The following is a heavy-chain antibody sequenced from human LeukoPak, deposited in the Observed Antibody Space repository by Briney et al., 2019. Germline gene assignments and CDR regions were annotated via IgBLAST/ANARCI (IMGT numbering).Heavy chain of an antibody. CDR1: GGSISSSSYY. V-gene: IGHV4-39*07. D-gene: IGHD3-10*01. CDR2: IYYSGST. J-gene: IGHJ4*02. CDR3: AREVEWKSYFDY. Sequence: SETLSLTCTVSGGSISSSSYYWGWIRQPPGKGLEWIGSIYYSGSTYYNPSLKSRVTISVDTSKNQFSLKLSSVTAADTAVYYCAREVEWKSYFDYWGQGTLVTVSS.